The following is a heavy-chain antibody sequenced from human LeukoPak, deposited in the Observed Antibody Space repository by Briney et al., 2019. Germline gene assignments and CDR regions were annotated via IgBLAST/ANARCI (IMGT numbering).Heavy chain of an antibody. Sequence: PGRSLRLSCAASGFTFSSYGMHWVRQAPGKGLEWVAVIWYDGSNKYYADSVKGRFTISRDNSKNTLYPQMNSLRAEDTAVYYCAREYYYDSSGYYHPGYYYYGMDVWGQGTTVTVSS. CDR1: GFTFSSYG. D-gene: IGHD3-22*01. V-gene: IGHV3-33*01. J-gene: IGHJ6*02. CDR2: IWYDGSNK. CDR3: AREYYYDSSGYYHPGYYYYGMDV.